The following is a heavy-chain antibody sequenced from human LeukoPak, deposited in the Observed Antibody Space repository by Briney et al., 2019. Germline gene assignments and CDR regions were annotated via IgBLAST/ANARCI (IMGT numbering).Heavy chain of an antibody. D-gene: IGHD3-16*01. J-gene: IGHJ4*02. CDR3: ARDRGLRGNAFDY. CDR2: ISSSSSTI. V-gene: IGHV3-48*04. Sequence: GGSLRLSCAVSGITLSNYSMNWVRQAPGKGLEWVSYISSSSSTIYYADSVKGRFTISRDNAKNSLYLQMNSLRAEDTAVYYCARDRGLRGNAFDYWGQGTLVTVSS. CDR1: GITLSNYS.